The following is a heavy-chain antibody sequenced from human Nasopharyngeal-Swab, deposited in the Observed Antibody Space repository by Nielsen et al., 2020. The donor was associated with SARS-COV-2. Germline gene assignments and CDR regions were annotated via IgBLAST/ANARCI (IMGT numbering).Heavy chain of an antibody. J-gene: IGHJ4*02. V-gene: IGHV3-23*01. Sequence: GESLKISCAASGFTFSRYAISWVRPAPGKGLEWVSAISGSGGSTYYADSVKGRFTISRDNSKNTLYLQMNSLRAEDTAVYYCAKISPYSSSWYADYWGQGTLVTVSS. CDR2: ISGSGGST. CDR1: GFTFSRYA. D-gene: IGHD6-13*01. CDR3: AKISPYSSSWYADY.